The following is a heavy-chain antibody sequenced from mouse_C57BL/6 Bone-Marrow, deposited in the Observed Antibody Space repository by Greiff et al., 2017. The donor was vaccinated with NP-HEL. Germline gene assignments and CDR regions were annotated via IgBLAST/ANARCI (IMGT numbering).Heavy chain of an antibody. V-gene: IGHV1-50*01. CDR1: GYTFTSYW. CDR3: ASGSSLFAY. J-gene: IGHJ3*01. CDR2: IDPSDSYT. Sequence: QVQLQQPGAELVKPGASVKLSCKASGYTFTSYWMQWVKQRPGQGLEWIGEIDPSDSYTNYNQKLKGKATLTVDTSSSTAYMQLSSLTSEDSAVYYCASGSSLFAYWGQGTLVTVSA. D-gene: IGHD1-1*01.